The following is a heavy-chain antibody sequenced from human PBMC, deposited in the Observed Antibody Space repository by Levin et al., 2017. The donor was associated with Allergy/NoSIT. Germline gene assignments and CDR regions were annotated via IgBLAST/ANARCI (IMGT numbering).Heavy chain of an antibody. CDR3: ASAPGQWSAYYYYGMDV. V-gene: IGHV4-59*01. Sequence: PGKGLEWIGYIYYSGSTNYNPSLKSRVTISVDTSKNQFSLKLSSVTAADTAVYYCASAPGQWSAYYYYGMDVWGQGTTVTVSS. CDR2: IYYSGST. J-gene: IGHJ6*02. D-gene: IGHD6-19*01.